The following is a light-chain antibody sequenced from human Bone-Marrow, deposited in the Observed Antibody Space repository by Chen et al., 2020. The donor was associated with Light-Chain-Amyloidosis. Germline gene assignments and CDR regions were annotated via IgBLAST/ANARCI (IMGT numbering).Light chain of an antibody. J-gene: IGLJ3*02. CDR1: SGSVSTSYY. CDR3: VLYMGSGIWV. V-gene: IGLV8-61*01. CDR2: STN. Sequence: QTVVTQEPSFSVSPGGTVTLTFGLSSGSVSTSYYPSWYQQTPGQAPRTLIYSTNTRSSGVPDRFSGSILGSKAALTITGAQADDESDYYCVLYMGSGIWVFGGGTKLTVL.